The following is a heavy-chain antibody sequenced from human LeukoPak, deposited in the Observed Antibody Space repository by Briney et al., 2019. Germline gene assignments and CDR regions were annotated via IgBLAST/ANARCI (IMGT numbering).Heavy chain of an antibody. CDR2: ISSTVGTT. CDR1: GFTFHDYY. J-gene: IGHJ6*01. Sequence: PGGSLRLSCAASGFTFHDYYMSWIRQAPGTGLEWISCISSTVGTTYYADSVKGRFTISRDNAKKLLYLQMSSLRADDTAVYYCAREGGSYHLDVWGQGTTVTVSS. D-gene: IGHD1-26*01. CDR3: AREGGSYHLDV. V-gene: IGHV3-11*01.